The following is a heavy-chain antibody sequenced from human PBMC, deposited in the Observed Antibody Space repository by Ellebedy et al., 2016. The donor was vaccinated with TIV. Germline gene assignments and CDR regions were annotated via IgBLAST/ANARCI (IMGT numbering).Heavy chain of an antibody. D-gene: IGHD1-26*01. J-gene: IGHJ4*02. Sequence: GESLKISXAASGFTFSSYAMSWVRQAPGKGLEWVSSISSSSSYIYYADSVKGRFTISRDNAKNSLYLQMNSLRAEDTAVYYCARDIVGAIALMDYWGQGTLVTVSS. CDR3: ARDIVGAIALMDY. CDR1: GFTFSSYA. V-gene: IGHV3-21*01. CDR2: ISSSSSYI.